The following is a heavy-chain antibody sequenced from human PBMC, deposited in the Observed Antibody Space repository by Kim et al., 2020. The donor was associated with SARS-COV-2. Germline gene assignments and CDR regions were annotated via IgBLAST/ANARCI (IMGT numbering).Heavy chain of an antibody. CDR2: IYYSGST. D-gene: IGHD3-22*01. V-gene: IGHV4-39*01. J-gene: IGHJ4*02. CDR3: ARQPYYYDSSGYYLRGD. Sequence: SETLSLTCTVSGGSISSSSYYWGWIRQPPGKGLEWIGSIYYSGSTYYNPSLKSRVTISVDTSKNQFSLKLSSVTAADTAVYYCARQPYYYDSSGYYLRGDWGQGTLVTVSS. CDR1: GGSISSSSYY.